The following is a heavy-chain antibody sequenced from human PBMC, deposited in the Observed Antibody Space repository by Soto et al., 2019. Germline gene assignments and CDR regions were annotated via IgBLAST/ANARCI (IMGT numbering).Heavy chain of an antibody. D-gene: IGHD6-19*01. Sequence: GGSLRLSCAASGFSFSGSAMHWVRQAPGKGLDWVGRITNKANGYTTEYAASVSGRFTISRDDSKNSLYLQMNSLKTEDTAVYYCTRGHSSVSIYAFDIWGQEAMVTVSS. CDR3: TRGHSSVSIYAFDI. CDR1: GFSFSGSA. V-gene: IGHV3-72*01. J-gene: IGHJ3*02. CDR2: ITNKANGYTT.